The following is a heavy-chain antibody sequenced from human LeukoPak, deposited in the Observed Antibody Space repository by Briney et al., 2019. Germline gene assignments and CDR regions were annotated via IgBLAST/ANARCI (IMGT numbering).Heavy chain of an antibody. Sequence: GGSLRLSCAASGFTVRSNYMRWVRQAPGKGLEWVSVIYSGGSTYYADSVKGRFTISRDNSKNTLYLQMNSLRAEDTAVYYCARDRRTPARLFDYWGQGTLVTVSS. CDR1: GFTVRSNY. CDR3: ARDRRTPARLFDY. CDR2: IYSGGST. J-gene: IGHJ4*02. V-gene: IGHV3-66*02. D-gene: IGHD6-6*01.